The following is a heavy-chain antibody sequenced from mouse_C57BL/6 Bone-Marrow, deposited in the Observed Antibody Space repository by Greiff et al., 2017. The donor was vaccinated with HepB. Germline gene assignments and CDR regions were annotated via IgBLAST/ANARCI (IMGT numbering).Heavy chain of an antibody. CDR1: GYTFTDYY. V-gene: IGHV1-75*01. D-gene: IGHD2-4*01. Sequence: VHLVESGPELVKPGASVKISCKASGYTFTDYYINWVKQRPGRGLEWIGWIFPGSGSTYYNEKFKGKATLTVDKSSSTAYMLLSSLTSEDSAVYFCARLGLRPNDMDYWGQGTSVTVSS. CDR2: IFPGSGST. CDR3: ARLGLRPNDMDY. J-gene: IGHJ4*01.